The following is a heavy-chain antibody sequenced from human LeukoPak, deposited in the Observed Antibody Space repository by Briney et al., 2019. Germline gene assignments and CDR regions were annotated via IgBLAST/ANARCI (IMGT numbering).Heavy chain of an antibody. D-gene: IGHD2-21*01. V-gene: IGHV3-64*01. Sequence: GGSLRLSCAASGFTFSSYAMHWVRQGPGKGLEYVSSISSNGGSTYYANSVKGRVTISRDNSENTLYLQMGSLRAEDMAVYYCARVPTDCGGDCYSWGPYDYWGQGTLVTVSS. CDR3: ARVPTDCGGDCYSWGPYDY. CDR1: GFTFSSYA. J-gene: IGHJ4*02. CDR2: ISSNGGST.